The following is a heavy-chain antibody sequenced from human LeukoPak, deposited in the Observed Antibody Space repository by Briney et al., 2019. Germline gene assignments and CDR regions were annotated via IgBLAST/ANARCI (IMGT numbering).Heavy chain of an antibody. V-gene: IGHV1-2*02. CDR2: INPNSGGT. Sequence: ASVKVSCKASGYTFTGYYMHWVRQAPGQGLEWMGWINPNSGGTNYAQKFQSRVTMTRDTSISTAYMELSRLRSDDTAVYYCARARSDYYDSSGYIGIDAFDIWGQGTMVTVSS. D-gene: IGHD3-22*01. CDR3: ARARSDYYDSSGYIGIDAFDI. J-gene: IGHJ3*02. CDR1: GYTFTGYY.